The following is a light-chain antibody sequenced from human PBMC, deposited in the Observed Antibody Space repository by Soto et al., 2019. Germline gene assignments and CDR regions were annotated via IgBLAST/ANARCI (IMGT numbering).Light chain of an antibody. J-gene: IGKJ2*01. CDR1: QSVSSSY. V-gene: IGKV3-20*01. CDR2: GAS. Sequence: EIVLTQSPGTLSLSPGERATLSCRASQSVSSSYLAWYQQKPGQAPRLLIYGASSRATGIPDRFSGSASGTDFTLTISRLEPEDFAMYYCQQYGSSSYTFGQGTKLEIK. CDR3: QQYGSSSYT.